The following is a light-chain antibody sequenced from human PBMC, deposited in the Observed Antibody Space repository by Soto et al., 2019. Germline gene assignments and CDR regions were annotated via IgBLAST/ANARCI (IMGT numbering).Light chain of an antibody. CDR2: GAS. V-gene: IGKV3-20*01. Sequence: EIVLTQSPGTLSLAAGERATLSCRASQSVSSSYLAWYQQKPGQAPRLLIYGASSRATGIPDRFSGSGSGTDFTLTISRLEPEDFAVDFCQQYGSSPLTFGGGTKVEIK. J-gene: IGKJ4*01. CDR1: QSVSSSY. CDR3: QQYGSSPLT.